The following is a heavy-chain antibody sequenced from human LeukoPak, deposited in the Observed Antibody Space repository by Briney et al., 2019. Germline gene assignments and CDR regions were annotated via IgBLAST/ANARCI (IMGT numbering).Heavy chain of an antibody. V-gene: IGHV4-39*07. J-gene: IGHJ4*02. CDR1: GGSISSSSYY. D-gene: IGHD3-10*01. CDR2: IYYSGST. Sequence: SETLSLTCTVSGGSISSSSYYWGWIRQPPGKGLEWIGSIYYSGSTYYNPSLKSRVTISVDTSKNQFSLKLSSVTAADTAVYYCAREVAYGESLGTYYSSYYFDYWGQGTLVTVSS. CDR3: AREVAYGESLGTYYSSYYFDY.